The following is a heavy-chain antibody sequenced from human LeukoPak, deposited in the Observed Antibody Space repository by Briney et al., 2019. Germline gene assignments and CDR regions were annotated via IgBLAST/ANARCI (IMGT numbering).Heavy chain of an antibody. CDR2: IYTSVCP. CDR3: ARTRKEKSKQWRTLNEGYFDY. V-gene: IGHV4-4*07. J-gene: IGHJ4*02. Sequence: SDTLSLTCTVSGGSISSYYRSWIRQPAGKGLEWIGRIYTSVCPYDHPSLKGRVTMSVDTSKDQFSLKLRSVTAADTAVYYCARTRKEKSKQWRTLNEGYFDYWGQGTLVTVSS. D-gene: IGHD6-19*01. CDR1: GGSISSYY.